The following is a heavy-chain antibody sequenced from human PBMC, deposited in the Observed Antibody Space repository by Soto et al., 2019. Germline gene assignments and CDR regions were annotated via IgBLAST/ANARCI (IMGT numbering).Heavy chain of an antibody. D-gene: IGHD2-15*01. Sequence: ASETLSLTCAVYGGSFSGYYWSWIRQPPGKGLEWIGEINHSGSTNYNPSLKSRVTIPVDTSKKQFSLKLSSVTAADTAVYYCARGLVVTATFNYHYAMDVWGQGTTVTVSS. CDR3: ARGLVVTATFNYHYAMDV. J-gene: IGHJ6*02. CDR2: INHSGST. CDR1: GGSFSGYY. V-gene: IGHV4-34*01.